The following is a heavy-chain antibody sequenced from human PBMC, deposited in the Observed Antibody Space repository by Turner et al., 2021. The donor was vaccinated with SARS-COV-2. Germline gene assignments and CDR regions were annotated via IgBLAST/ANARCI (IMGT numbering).Heavy chain of an antibody. Sequence: QLQLQVSGPGLVKPSETLSLTCTVSGGSISSSSYYWGWIRLPPGKGLEWIGNIYYSGITYYNPSLKSRVTISVDTSKNQFSLKLSSVTAADTAVYYCARLMDTAMDYYGMAVWGQGTTVTVSS. V-gene: IGHV4-39*01. CDR2: IYYSGIT. CDR3: ARLMDTAMDYYGMAV. CDR1: GGSISSSSYY. D-gene: IGHD5-18*01. J-gene: IGHJ6*02.